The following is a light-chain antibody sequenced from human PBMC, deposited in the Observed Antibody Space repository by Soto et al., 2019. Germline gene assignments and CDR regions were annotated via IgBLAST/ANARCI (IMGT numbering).Light chain of an antibody. CDR2: DAS. CDR1: QSLGNNY. V-gene: IGKV3-20*01. J-gene: IGKJ1*01. Sequence: EIVLTQSPGTLSLSPGGRATLSCRASQSLGNNYLAWYQHKPGQAPRLLIYDASNRATGIPARFSGSGSGTEFTLTISSLQPDDFATYYCQHYNSYSEAFGQGTKVDIK. CDR3: QHYNSYSEA.